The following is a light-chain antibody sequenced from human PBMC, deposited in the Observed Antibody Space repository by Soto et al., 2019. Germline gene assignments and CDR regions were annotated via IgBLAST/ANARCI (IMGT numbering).Light chain of an antibody. CDR3: QQANSFTPT. Sequence: EIVLTQSPATLSLSPGERATLSCRASQSVSSYLAWYQQKPGQAPRPLIYDASNRATGIPARFSGSGSGTDFNLTISRLQTEDFATYDCQQANSFTPTFGQGTRLEIK. J-gene: IGKJ5*01. V-gene: IGKV3-11*01. CDR2: DAS. CDR1: QSVSSY.